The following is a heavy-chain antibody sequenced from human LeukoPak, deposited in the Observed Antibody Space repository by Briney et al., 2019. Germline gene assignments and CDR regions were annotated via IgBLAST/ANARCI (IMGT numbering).Heavy chain of an antibody. Sequence: GGSLRLSCAASGLTFSSYGMHWVRQAPGKGLEWVAVIWYDGSNKYYADSVKGRFTISRDNSKNTLYLQMNSLRAEDTAVYYCARERTMVRGVIPNWFDPWGQGTLVTVSS. V-gene: IGHV3-33*01. CDR3: ARERTMVRGVIPNWFDP. CDR1: GLTFSSYG. CDR2: IWYDGSNK. J-gene: IGHJ5*02. D-gene: IGHD3-10*01.